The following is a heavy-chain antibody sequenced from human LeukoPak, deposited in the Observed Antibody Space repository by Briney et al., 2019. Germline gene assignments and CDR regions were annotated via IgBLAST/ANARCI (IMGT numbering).Heavy chain of an antibody. Sequence: GGSLRLSCAASGFTFSNAWMNWVRQAPGKGLEWVAVISYDGTNKYYSDSVKGRFTISRDNSKNTLYLQMNSLTPEDTAVYYCARVAAAAYYDAFDIWGQGTMVTVSS. CDR3: ARVAAAAYYDAFDI. D-gene: IGHD6-13*01. V-gene: IGHV3-30*03. CDR2: ISYDGTNK. CDR1: GFTFSNAW. J-gene: IGHJ3*02.